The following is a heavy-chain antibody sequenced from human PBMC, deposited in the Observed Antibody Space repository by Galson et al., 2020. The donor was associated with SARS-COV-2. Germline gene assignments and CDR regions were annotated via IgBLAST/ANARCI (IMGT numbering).Heavy chain of an antibody. CDR1: GFTFSSYG. Sequence: GESLQISCAASGFTFSSYGMHWVRQAPGKGLEWVAVISYDGSNKYYADSVKGRFTISRDNSKNTLYLQMNSLRAEDTAVYYCARELGGDYVCDYGGQGTLVTVSS. D-gene: IGHD4-17*01. CDR3: ARELGGDYVCDY. CDR2: ISYDGSNK. V-gene: IGHV3-30*03. J-gene: IGHJ4*02.